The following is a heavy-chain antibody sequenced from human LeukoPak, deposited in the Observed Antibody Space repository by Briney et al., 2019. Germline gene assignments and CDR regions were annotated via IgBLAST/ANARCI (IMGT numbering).Heavy chain of an antibody. V-gene: IGHV4-4*09. Sequence: SETLSLTCTVSGGSISSYYWSWIRQPPGKGLEWIGYIYTSGSTNYNPSLKSRVTISVDTSKNQFSLKLSSVTAADTAVYYCARAYSSSWSEFDYWGQGTLLTVSS. CDR3: ARAYSSSWSEFDY. CDR1: GGSISSYY. D-gene: IGHD6-13*01. CDR2: IYTSGST. J-gene: IGHJ4*02.